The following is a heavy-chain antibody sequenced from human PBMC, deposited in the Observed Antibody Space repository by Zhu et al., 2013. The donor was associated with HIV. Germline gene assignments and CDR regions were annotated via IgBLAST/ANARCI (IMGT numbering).Heavy chain of an antibody. CDR2: INPSDGSA. V-gene: IGHV1-46*01. J-gene: IGHJ4*02. CDR1: GYTFTNYY. Sequence: QVQLVQSGAEVKRPGASVKVSCKASGYTFTNYYMHWVRQAPGQGPEWMGIINPSDGSATYAQNFQGRVTMTRDTSTSTVYMELSSLRSGDTAVYYCVSYCTGGSCYSNYWGQGTLVTVSS. D-gene: IGHD2-15*01. CDR3: VSYCTGGSCYSNY.